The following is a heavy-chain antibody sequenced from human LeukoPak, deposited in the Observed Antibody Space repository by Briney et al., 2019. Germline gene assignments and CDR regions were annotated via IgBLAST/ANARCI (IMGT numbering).Heavy chain of an antibody. CDR3: VKGGAMIVVVSYYFDY. Sequence: PGGSLRLSCAASGFTFSSYAMSWVRQAPGKGLEWVSAISGSGGSTYYADSVKGRFTISRDNSKNTLYLQMNSLRAEDTAVYYCVKGGAMIVVVSYYFDYWGQGTLVTVSS. CDR1: GFTFSSYA. V-gene: IGHV3-23*01. J-gene: IGHJ4*02. CDR2: ISGSGGST. D-gene: IGHD3-22*01.